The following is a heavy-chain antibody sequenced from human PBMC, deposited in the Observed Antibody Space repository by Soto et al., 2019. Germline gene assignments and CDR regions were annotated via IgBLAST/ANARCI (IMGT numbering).Heavy chain of an antibody. CDR1: GGTFSSYA. CDR2: IIPIFGTA. Sequence: QVQLVQSGAEVKKPGSSVKVSCKASGGTFSSYAISWVRQAPGQGLEWMGGIIPIFGTANYAQKFQGRVPITADESTSTAYMELSSLRSEDTAVYYCARDEVIAVAGGGNWFDPWGQGTLVTVSS. J-gene: IGHJ5*02. CDR3: ARDEVIAVAGGGNWFDP. D-gene: IGHD6-19*01. V-gene: IGHV1-69*01.